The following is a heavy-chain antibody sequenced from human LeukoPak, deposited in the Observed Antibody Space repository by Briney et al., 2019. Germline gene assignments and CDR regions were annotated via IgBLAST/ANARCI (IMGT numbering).Heavy chain of an antibody. CDR1: GFTFSSYE. J-gene: IGHJ4*02. CDR3: ASDPMTTVTTTPTFDY. CDR2: ISSSGSTI. V-gene: IGHV3-48*03. D-gene: IGHD4-17*01. Sequence: GGSLRLSCAASGFTFSSYEMNWVRQAPGKGLEWVSYISSSGSTIYYADSVKGRFTISRDNAKNSLYLQMNSLRAEDTAVYYCASDPMTTVTTTPTFDYWGQGTLVTVSS.